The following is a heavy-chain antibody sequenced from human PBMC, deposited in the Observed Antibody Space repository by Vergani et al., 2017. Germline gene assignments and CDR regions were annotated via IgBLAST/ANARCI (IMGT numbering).Heavy chain of an antibody. CDR2: LSGSGSST. CDR1: GFTFSSYS. Sequence: EVQLVESGGGLVQPGGSLRLSCAASGFTFSSYSMNWVRQAPGKGLEWVSVLSGSGSSTYYADSVRGRFTISRDNSKNTLYVQMNSLRGEDTAVYYCARAVSGLFDYWGQGTLVTVSS. CDR3: ARAVSGLFDY. D-gene: IGHD4-11*01. J-gene: IGHJ4*02. V-gene: IGHV3-23*04.